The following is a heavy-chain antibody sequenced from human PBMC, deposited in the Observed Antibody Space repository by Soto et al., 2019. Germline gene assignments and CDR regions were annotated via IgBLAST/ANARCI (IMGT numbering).Heavy chain of an antibody. J-gene: IGHJ3*02. D-gene: IGHD3-10*01. CDR3: AKDISYSGSGNYPDGFDI. CDR2: ISGSGGST. CDR1: GFTFSSYA. Sequence: EVQLLESGGGLVQPGGSLRLSRAASGFTFSSYAMSWVRQAPGKGLEWVSAISGSGGSTYYADSVKGRFTISRDNSKNTLYLQMNSLRAEDTAVYYCAKDISYSGSGNYPDGFDIWGQGTVVTVSS. V-gene: IGHV3-23*01.